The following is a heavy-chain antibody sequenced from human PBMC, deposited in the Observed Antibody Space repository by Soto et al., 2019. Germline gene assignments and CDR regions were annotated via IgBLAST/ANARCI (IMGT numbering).Heavy chain of an antibody. CDR2: IYYSGST. CDR1: GGSISSGGYY. Sequence: PSETLSLTCTVSGGSISSGGYYWSWIRQHPGKGLEWIGYIYYSGSTYYNPSLKSRVTISVDTSKSQFSLKLSSVTAADTAVYYCARAFPGYSYGRVYYYYYGMDVWGQGTTVTVSS. J-gene: IGHJ6*02. D-gene: IGHD5-18*01. CDR3: ARAFPGYSYGRVYYYYYGMDV. V-gene: IGHV4-31*03.